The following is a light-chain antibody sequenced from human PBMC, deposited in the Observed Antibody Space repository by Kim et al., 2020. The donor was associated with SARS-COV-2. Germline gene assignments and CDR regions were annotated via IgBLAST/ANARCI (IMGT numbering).Light chain of an antibody. V-gene: IGKV1-16*01. CDR1: QGISQN. CDR3: KKYNSHPST. CDR2: GAS. J-gene: IGKJ5*01. Sequence: IQMTQSPSSLSASLGDSVTITCRASQGISQNVAWFQQKPGQAPKSLIYGASALQGGVPSRFRGAGSGRDFSLTINSLQADDFAIYCCKKYNSHPSTFGRGTRLEIK.